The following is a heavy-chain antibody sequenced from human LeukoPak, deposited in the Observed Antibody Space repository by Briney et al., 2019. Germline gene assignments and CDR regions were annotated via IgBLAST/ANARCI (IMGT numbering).Heavy chain of an antibody. D-gene: IGHD3-22*01. CDR3: ARGDDSGYYDYFDY. J-gene: IGHJ4*02. Sequence: GSLRLSCAASGFTVDSNYLSWVRQAPGKGLEWVSTIYTGGNTYYAASVKGRFTISRDFSKNTVFLHMNSLRAEDTAMYYYARGDDSGYYDYFDYWGQGALVTVSS. CDR1: GFTVDSNY. CDR2: IYTGGNT. V-gene: IGHV3-53*01.